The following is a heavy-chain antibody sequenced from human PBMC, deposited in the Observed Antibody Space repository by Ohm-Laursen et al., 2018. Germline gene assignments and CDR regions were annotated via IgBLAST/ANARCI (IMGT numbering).Heavy chain of an antibody. Sequence: SLRLSCTASGFPFRDYYMTWVRQAPGKGLEWLSYITTSDSTMYYSDSVKGRFTISRDNAKNFLYLQMNSLRAEDTAVYYCVRGAGGNLDSWGQGTLVTVSS. CDR2: ITTSDSTM. D-gene: IGHD4-23*01. J-gene: IGHJ4*02. V-gene: IGHV3-11*01. CDR1: GFPFRDYY. CDR3: VRGAGGNLDS.